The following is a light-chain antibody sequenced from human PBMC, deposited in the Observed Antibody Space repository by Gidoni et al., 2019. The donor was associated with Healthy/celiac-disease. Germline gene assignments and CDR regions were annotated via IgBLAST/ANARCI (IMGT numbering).Light chain of an antibody. CDR1: QSISSY. J-gene: IGKJ2*01. CDR2: AAS. Sequence: DIQMTQSPSSLSASVGDRVTITGRASQSISSYLNWYQQKPGKAPKLLIYAASSLQSGVPSRFTGSGSGTDFTLTINSLQPEDFAAYYCQQSYSTPRTFGPGTKLEIK. CDR3: QQSYSTPRT. V-gene: IGKV1-39*01.